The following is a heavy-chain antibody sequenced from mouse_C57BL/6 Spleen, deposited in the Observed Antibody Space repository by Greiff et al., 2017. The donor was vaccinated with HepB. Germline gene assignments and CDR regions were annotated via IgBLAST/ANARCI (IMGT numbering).Heavy chain of an antibody. CDR1: GYTFTSYW. CDR3: AREEIYYGNPHYYAMDY. CDR2: IDPSDSET. D-gene: IGHD2-1*01. Sequence: QVQLQQPGAELVRPGSSVKLSCKASGYTFTSYWMHWVKQRPIQGLEWIGNIDPSDSETHYNQKFKDKATLTVDKSSSTAYMQLSSLTSEDSAVYYCAREEIYYGNPHYYAMDYWGQGTSVTVSS. V-gene: IGHV1-52*01. J-gene: IGHJ4*01.